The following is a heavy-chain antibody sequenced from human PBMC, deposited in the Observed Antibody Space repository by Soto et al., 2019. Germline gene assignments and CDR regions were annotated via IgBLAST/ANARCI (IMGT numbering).Heavy chain of an antibody. V-gene: IGHV3-9*01. CDR3: VRSKVGYSYGTPFDY. Sequence: DVQLEESGGALVQPGRSLRLSCAASGFTFDDYAMHWVRQVLGKGLEWVSSISWNSGNIGYADSVKGRFTTSRDNAKNSLYLQMNSLRPEDTALYYCVRSKVGYSYGTPFDYWGQGTLVTVSS. J-gene: IGHJ4*02. D-gene: IGHD5-18*01. CDR1: GFTFDDYA. CDR2: ISWNSGNI.